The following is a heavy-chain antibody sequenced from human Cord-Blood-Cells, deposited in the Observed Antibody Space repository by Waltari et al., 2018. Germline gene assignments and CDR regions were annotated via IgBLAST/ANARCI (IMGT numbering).Heavy chain of an antibody. V-gene: IGHV4-34*01. J-gene: IGHJ3*02. D-gene: IGHD6-19*01. CDR2: INHSGST. CDR3: ARVPRLGRDAFDI. Sequence: VQLQQWGAGLLKPSETLSLTCAVYGGSFSGYYWSWIPQPPGKGLEWIGEINHSGSTNYNPSLKSRVTISVDTSKNQFSLKLSSVTAADTAVYYCARVPRLGRDAFDIWGQGTMVTVSS. CDR1: GGSFSGYY.